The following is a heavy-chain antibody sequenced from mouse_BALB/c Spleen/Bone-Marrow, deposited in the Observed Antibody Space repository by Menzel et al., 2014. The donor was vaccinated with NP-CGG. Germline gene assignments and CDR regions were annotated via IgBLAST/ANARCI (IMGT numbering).Heavy chain of an antibody. CDR2: IYPVSGET. V-gene: IGHV1-11*01. CDR1: GYTFXDHI. CDR3: GRGNYGSSYAMDY. D-gene: IGHD1-1*01. J-gene: IGHJ4*01. Sequence: VQLQESGAELASPGASVTLSCKASGYTFXDHIMNWVKKRPGQXLEWIGRIYPVSGETNYNQKFMGKATFSVDRSSSTVYMVLNSLTSEDPAVYYCGRGNYGSSYAMDYWGQGTSVAVSS.